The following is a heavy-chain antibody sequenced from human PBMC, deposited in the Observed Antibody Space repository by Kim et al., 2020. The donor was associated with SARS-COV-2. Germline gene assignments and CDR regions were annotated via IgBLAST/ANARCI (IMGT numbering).Heavy chain of an antibody. Sequence: SVKVSCKASGGTFSTFGISWVRQAPGQGLELMGGIIPLFGTQNYAQKFQGRVTIIADESTSTASMELSSLRSEDTAVYYCAKLHGEYRYYYAMDVWGQGTSVTVSS. CDR3: AKLHGEYRYYYAMDV. CDR2: IIPLFGTQ. CDR1: GGTFSTFG. J-gene: IGHJ6*02. V-gene: IGHV1-69*13. D-gene: IGHD7-27*01.